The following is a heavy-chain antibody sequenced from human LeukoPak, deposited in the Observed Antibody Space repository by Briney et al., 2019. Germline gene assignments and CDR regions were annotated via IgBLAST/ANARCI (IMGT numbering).Heavy chain of an antibody. Sequence: GGSLRLSCAASGFTYSNYAMNWVRQAPAKGLEWVAVIWYDGRNTYYSDSVKGRFTISRDNSKNTLYLQMDSLRVEDTAVYYCARSEGRFYGSGSYRGFDYWGQGILVTVSS. V-gene: IGHV3-33*01. J-gene: IGHJ4*02. CDR3: ARSEGRFYGSGSYRGFDY. CDR1: GFTYSNYA. CDR2: IWYDGRNT. D-gene: IGHD3-10*01.